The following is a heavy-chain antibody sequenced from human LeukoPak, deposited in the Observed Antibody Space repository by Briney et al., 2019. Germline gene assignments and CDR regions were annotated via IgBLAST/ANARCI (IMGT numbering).Heavy chain of an antibody. V-gene: IGHV4-31*03. D-gene: IGHD2-15*01. Sequence: TLSLTRTVSGGSISSGGYYWSWIRQHPGRGLEWIGYIYYSGSTYYNTSLKSRVSISVDTPKNQFSLMLSSVTPADTAVYYCARVSIVLPFVPWGQGTLVTVSS. CDR3: ARVSIVLPFVP. CDR1: GGSISSGGYY. CDR2: IYYSGST. J-gene: IGHJ5*02.